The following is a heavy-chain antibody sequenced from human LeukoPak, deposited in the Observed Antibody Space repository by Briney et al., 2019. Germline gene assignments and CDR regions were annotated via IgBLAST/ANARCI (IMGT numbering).Heavy chain of an antibody. CDR1: NGDINNYY. Sequence: SETLSLTCTVSNGDINNYYWSRIRQPAGKGLDWMGRIYTSGSTKKNPSLSSRVTISIDASKNQFSLRLSSLTAADTAIYYCARDSGRRGYPEYSFDYWGQGTPVIVSS. V-gene: IGHV4-4*07. J-gene: IGHJ4*02. CDR3: ARDSGRRGYPEYSFDY. CDR2: IYTSGST. D-gene: IGHD3-10*01.